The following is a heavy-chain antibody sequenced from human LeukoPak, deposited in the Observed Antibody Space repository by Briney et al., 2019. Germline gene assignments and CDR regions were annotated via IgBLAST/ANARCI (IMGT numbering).Heavy chain of an antibody. V-gene: IGHV3-21*01. CDR1: GFTFSSYS. D-gene: IGHD1-26*01. Sequence: GGSLRLSCAASGFTFSSYSMNWVRQAPGKGLEWVSSISSGSSYIYYADSVKGRFTISRDNAKNSLYLQMNSLRAEDTAVYYCARWWELLAGGAFDIWGQGTMVTVSS. J-gene: IGHJ3*02. CDR2: ISSGSSYI. CDR3: ARWWELLAGGAFDI.